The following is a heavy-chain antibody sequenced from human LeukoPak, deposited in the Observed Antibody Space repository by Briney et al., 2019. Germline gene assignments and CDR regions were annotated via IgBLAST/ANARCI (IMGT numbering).Heavy chain of an antibody. CDR3: ARDRGAYYGSGSYFDY. D-gene: IGHD3-10*01. V-gene: IGHV3-48*04. Sequence: GGSLRLSCAASGFTFSSYAMSWVRQAPGKGLEWVSYISSSSSTIYYADSVKGRFTISRDNAKNSLYLQMNSLRAEDTAVYYCARDRGAYYGSGSYFDYWGQGTLVTVSS. CDR2: ISSSSSTI. CDR1: GFTFSSYA. J-gene: IGHJ4*02.